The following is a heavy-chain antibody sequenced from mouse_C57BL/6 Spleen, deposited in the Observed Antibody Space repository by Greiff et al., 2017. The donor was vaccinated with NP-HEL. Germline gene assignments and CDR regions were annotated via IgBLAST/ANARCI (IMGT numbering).Heavy chain of an antibody. CDR1: GFNIKDDY. Sequence: VQLQQSGAELVRPGASVKLSCTASGFNIKDDYMHWVKQRPEQGLEWIGWIDPENGDTEYASKFQGKATITADTSSNTAYLQLSSLTSEDTAVYYCTTPTVVATGYFDYWGQGTTLTGSS. J-gene: IGHJ2*01. CDR3: TTPTVVATGYFDY. V-gene: IGHV14-4*01. D-gene: IGHD1-1*01. CDR2: IDPENGDT.